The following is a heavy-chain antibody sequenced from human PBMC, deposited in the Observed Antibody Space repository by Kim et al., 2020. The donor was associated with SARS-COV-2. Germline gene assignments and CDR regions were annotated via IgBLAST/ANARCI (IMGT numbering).Heavy chain of an antibody. Sequence: GSLRLSCAASGFTFNNYGMHWVRQAPGKGLEWVAVIPYDGTNKYYADCVKGRFTISRDNSKNTLYLQMNSLSAEDTAVYYCARRGGGDGYNLDYWGQGTLVTVSS. CDR1: GFTFNNYG. V-gene: IGHV3-33*05. D-gene: IGHD5-12*01. CDR3: ARRGGGDGYNLDY. CDR2: IPYDGTNK. J-gene: IGHJ4*02.